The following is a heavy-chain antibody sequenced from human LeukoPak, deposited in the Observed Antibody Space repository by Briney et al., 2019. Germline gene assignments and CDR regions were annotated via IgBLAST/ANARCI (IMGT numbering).Heavy chain of an antibody. J-gene: IGHJ4*02. CDR2: IRNSGNI. CDR1: GFTFDDYA. D-gene: IGHD4-17*01. V-gene: IGHV3-9*01. Sequence: GGSLRLSCAASGFTFDDYAMHWVRQGPGKGLEWVSGIRNSGNIGYADSVKGRFTISRDNAKNSLYLQMNSLRAEDTALYYCAKGARTVTTTGRIDYWGQGTLVTVSS. CDR3: AKGARTVTTTGRIDY.